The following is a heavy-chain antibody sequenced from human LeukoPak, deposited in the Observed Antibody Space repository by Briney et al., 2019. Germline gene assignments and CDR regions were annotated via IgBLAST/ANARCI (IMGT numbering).Heavy chain of an antibody. J-gene: IGHJ4*02. D-gene: IGHD6-19*01. CDR3: ARGPYSSGWYSDY. Sequence: GWMDPNSGNTGYAQKFQGRVTMTRNTSISTAYMELSSLRSEDTAVYYCARGPYSSGWYSDYWGQGTLVTVSS. V-gene: IGHV1-8*01. CDR2: MDPNSGNT.